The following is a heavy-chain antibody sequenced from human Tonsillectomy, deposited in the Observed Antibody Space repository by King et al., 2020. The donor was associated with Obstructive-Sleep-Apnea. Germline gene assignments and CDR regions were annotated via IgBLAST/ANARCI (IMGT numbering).Heavy chain of an antibody. CDR3: ARFGVTVYYYYGMDV. D-gene: IGHD1-14*01. CDR1: GFTVSSNY. CDR2: IYSGGST. V-gene: IGHV3-66*01. J-gene: IGHJ6*02. Sequence: DVQLVESGGGLVQPGGSLRLSCAASGFTVSSNYMSWVRQAPGKGLEWVSIIYSGGSTYYADSVKGRLTISRDNSKNTLYLQMNSLRAEDTAVYYCARFGVTVYYYYGMDVWGQGTTVTVSS.